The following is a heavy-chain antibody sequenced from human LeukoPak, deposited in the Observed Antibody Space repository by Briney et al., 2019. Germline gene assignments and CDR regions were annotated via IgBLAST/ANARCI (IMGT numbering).Heavy chain of an antibody. D-gene: IGHD5-24*01. CDR1: GYTFTSYY. CDR2: INPSGGST. CDR3: ARDWAGMATIQDY. J-gene: IGHJ4*02. Sequence: ASVKDSCKASGYTFTSYYIHSVRQAPGQRLEWMGIINPSGGSTSYAQKFQGRVTMTRNMSTSTVYMELSSLRSEDTAVYYCARDWAGMATIQDYWGQGNLVTVSS. V-gene: IGHV1-46*01.